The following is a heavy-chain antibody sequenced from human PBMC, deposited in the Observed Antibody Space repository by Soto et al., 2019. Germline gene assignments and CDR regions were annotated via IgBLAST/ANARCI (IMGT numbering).Heavy chain of an antibody. D-gene: IGHD2-2*01. CDR1: GFTFSSYW. V-gene: IGHV3-7*01. Sequence: GGSLRLSCAASGFTFSSYWMSWVRQAPWKGLEWVANIKQDGSEKYYVDSVKGRFTISRDNAKNSLYLQMNSLRAEDTAVYYCARDQLLVAGLGNFAAPYFDYWGQGTLVTVSS. CDR2: IKQDGSEK. CDR3: ARDQLLVAGLGNFAAPYFDY. J-gene: IGHJ4*02.